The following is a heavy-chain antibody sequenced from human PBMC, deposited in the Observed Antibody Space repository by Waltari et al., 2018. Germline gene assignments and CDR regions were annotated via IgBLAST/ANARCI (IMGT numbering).Heavy chain of an antibody. D-gene: IGHD2-15*01. CDR2: IYTSGIT. V-gene: IGHV4-4*07. J-gene: IGHJ5*02. Sequence: QVQLQESGPGLVKPSETLSLTCTVSGGSISGYYWSWIRQPAGKGLERIGRIYTSGITNYNPSLTSRVTLSVDTSKNQFSLKLSSVTAADTAVYYCARGWFYQGFDPWGQGTLVTVSS. CDR1: GGSISGYY. CDR3: ARGWFYQGFDP.